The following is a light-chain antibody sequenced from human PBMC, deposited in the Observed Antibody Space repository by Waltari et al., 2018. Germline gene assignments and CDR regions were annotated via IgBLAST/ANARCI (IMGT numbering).Light chain of an antibody. J-gene: IGKJ2*01. CDR1: QSVSSY. Sequence: EIVLTQSPATLSLSPEERATLSCRASQSVSSYLAWYQQKPGQAPRLLIYDASNRSTGIPARFSGSGSGTDFTLTISSLEPEDFAVYYCQQRSNWPRMYTFGQGTKLEIK. V-gene: IGKV3-11*01. CDR3: QQRSNWPRMYT. CDR2: DAS.